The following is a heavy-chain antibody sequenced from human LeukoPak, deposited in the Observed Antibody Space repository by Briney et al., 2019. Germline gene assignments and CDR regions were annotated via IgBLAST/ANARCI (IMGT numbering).Heavy chain of an antibody. CDR3: ARRVGYCSSTSCHKRTGAFDI. CDR2: ISSNGGST. CDR1: GFTFSSYA. J-gene: IGHJ3*02. D-gene: IGHD2-2*01. V-gene: IGHV3-64*01. Sequence: GGSLRLSCAASGFTFSSYAMHWVRQAPGKGLEYVSAISSNGGSTYYANSVKGRFTISRDNSKNTLYLQMGSLRAGDMAVYYCARRVGYCSSTSCHKRTGAFDIWGQGTMVTVSS.